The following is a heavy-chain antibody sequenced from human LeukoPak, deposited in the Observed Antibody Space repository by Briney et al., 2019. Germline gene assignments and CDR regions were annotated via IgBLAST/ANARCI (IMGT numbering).Heavy chain of an antibody. D-gene: IGHD1-26*01. CDR2: INSDGSST. J-gene: IGHJ4*02. Sequence: PGGSLRLSCAASGFTFSTYWMHWVRQAPGKGLVWVSRINSDGSSTSYADSVKGRFTISRDNAKNTLYVQMNSPRAEDTAVYYCARDSGSSTFDQWGQGTLVTVSS. V-gene: IGHV3-74*01. CDR1: GFTFSTYW. CDR3: ARDSGSSTFDQ.